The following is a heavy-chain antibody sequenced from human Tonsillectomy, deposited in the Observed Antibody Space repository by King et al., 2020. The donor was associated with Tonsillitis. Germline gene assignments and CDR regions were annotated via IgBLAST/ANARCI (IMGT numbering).Heavy chain of an antibody. CDR1: GFTFSSYA. CDR2: INGSGGSI. CDR3: AKEYYDILTGYYARPFDY. D-gene: IGHD3-9*01. Sequence: VQLVESGGGLVQPGGSLRISCAASGFTFSSYAMSWVRQAPGKGLEWVSAINGSGGSIYYADSVKGRFTISRDNSKNTLYLQVNSLRAEDTAVYYCAKEYYDILTGYYARPFDYWGQGTLVTVSS. J-gene: IGHJ4*02. V-gene: IGHV3-23*04.